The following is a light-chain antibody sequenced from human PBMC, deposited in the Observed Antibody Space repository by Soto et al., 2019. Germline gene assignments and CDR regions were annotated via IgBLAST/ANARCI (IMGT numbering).Light chain of an antibody. CDR1: QDIGIY. Sequence: IQLTQSPSSLSASVGDRVTITCRASQDIGIYLAWYQQKPGKAPNLLIYAASSLQRGVPSRFSGSGSGTDFTLTIRSLQPEDFATYHCHQLCSYPVTFRQGTKVDIK. CDR3: HQLCSYPVT. CDR2: AAS. V-gene: IGKV1-9*01. J-gene: IGKJ1*01.